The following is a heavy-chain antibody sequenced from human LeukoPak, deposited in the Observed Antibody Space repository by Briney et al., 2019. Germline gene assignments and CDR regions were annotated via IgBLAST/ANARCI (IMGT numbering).Heavy chain of an antibody. Sequence: GGSLSLSCAASGFTSRSYAMSWVRQAPGKGLEWVSTINGNGDNTYYADSVKGRVTISRGNSKNTLYLQMNSLRVEDTAVYYCARRGDYFPFDYWGQGILVTVSS. CDR3: ARRGDYFPFDY. J-gene: IGHJ4*02. CDR1: GFTSRSYA. V-gene: IGHV3-23*01. D-gene: IGHD3-16*01. CDR2: INGNGDNT.